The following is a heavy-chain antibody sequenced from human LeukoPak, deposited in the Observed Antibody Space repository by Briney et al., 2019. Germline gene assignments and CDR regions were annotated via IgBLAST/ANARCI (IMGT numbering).Heavy chain of an antibody. Sequence: PSETLSLTCTVSGGSISSSSYYWGWIRQPPGKGLEWIGSIYYSGSTYYNPSLKSRVTISVDTSKNQFSLKLNSVTAADTALYYCANSANYGGNSGYFDYWGQGTLVTVSS. CDR3: ANSANYGGNSGYFDY. D-gene: IGHD4-23*01. CDR2: IYYSGST. J-gene: IGHJ4*02. CDR1: GGSISSSSYY. V-gene: IGHV4-39*01.